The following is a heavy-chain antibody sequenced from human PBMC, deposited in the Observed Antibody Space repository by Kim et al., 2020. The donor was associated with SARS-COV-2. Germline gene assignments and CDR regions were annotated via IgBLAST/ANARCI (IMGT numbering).Heavy chain of an antibody. CDR3: ARPNYYCSGSYSNTINWFDP. J-gene: IGHJ5*02. D-gene: IGHD3-10*01. V-gene: IGHV3-30*04. CDR1: GFIFSNFA. Sequence: GGSLRLSCAASGFIFSNFAMHWVRQAPGKGLEWVAVISYNGTENYYADSLKGRFTISRDNSKNTLFLQMNSLIPGYTAVYYCARPNYYCSGSYSNTINWFDPWGEGCLVTVSP. CDR2: ISYNGTEN.